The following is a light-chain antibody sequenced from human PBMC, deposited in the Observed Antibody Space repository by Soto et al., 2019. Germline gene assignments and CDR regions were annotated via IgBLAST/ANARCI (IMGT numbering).Light chain of an antibody. V-gene: IGKV3-11*01. CDR1: QSVSSD. Sequence: EIVLTQSPATLSLSPGESATFSCRASQSVSSDLVWYQQKPGQAPRLLIYDASNRATGVPARFSGSGSGTDFTLTISSLEPEDFAVYYCQQRTNWPPLTFGGGTKVEIK. J-gene: IGKJ4*01. CDR2: DAS. CDR3: QQRTNWPPLT.